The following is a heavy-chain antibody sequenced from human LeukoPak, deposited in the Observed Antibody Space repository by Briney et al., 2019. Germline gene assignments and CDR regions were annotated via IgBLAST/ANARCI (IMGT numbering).Heavy chain of an antibody. CDR1: GFTFSSYA. CDR2: FSGSGGTT. J-gene: IGHJ6*03. V-gene: IGHV3-23*01. Sequence: GGSLRLSCAASGFTFSSYAMNWVRQAPGRGLEWVSGFSGSGGTTYYADSVKGRFTISRDNSKNTLYLQMTSLRAEDTAVYYCANGNRCTSPNCLGYYYFYMDVWGKGTTVTVSS. CDR3: ANGNRCTSPNCLGYYYFYMDV. D-gene: IGHD2-8*01.